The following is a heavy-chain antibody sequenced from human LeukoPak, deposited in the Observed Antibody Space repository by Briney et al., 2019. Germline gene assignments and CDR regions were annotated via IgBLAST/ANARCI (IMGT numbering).Heavy chain of an antibody. CDR2: ISGSGGTT. Sequence: GGSLRLSCTAPGFTFSSYAMSWVRQAPGKGLEWVPPISGSGGTTYYADSVRGRFTISRDNSKNTLNLQMNSLKAEDTAVYYCAKGFQGRAGYFDYWGQGTLVTVSS. CDR3: AKGFQGRAGYFDY. CDR1: GFTFSSYA. J-gene: IGHJ4*02. V-gene: IGHV3-23*01. D-gene: IGHD6-13*01.